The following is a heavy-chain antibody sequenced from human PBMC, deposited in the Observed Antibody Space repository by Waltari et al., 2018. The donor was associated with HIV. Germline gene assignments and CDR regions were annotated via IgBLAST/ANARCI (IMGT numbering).Heavy chain of an antibody. J-gene: IGHJ4*02. CDR3: ATNTRRGGFGELFPLDY. Sequence: HWVRQAPGKGLEWMGGFDPEDGETIYAQKFQGRVTMTEDTSTDTAYMELSSLRSEDTAVYYCATNTRRGGFGELFPLDYWGQGTLVTVSS. V-gene: IGHV1-24*01. CDR2: FDPEDGET. D-gene: IGHD3-10*01.